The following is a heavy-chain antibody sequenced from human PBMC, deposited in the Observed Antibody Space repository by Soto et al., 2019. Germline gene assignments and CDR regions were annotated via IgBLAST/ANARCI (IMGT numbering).Heavy chain of an antibody. V-gene: IGHV1-3*01. J-gene: IGHJ4*02. CDR2: INAGNGNT. CDR1: GYTFISYA. CDR3: ARDPGYSYGYN. Sequence: QVQLVQSGAEVKKPGASVKVSCKASGYTFISYAMNWVRQAPGQRLEWMGWINAGNGNTKYSQKFQGRVTITRDTSASTGYMELSSLRSEDTAVYSCARDPGYSYGYNWGQGTLVTVSS. D-gene: IGHD5-18*01.